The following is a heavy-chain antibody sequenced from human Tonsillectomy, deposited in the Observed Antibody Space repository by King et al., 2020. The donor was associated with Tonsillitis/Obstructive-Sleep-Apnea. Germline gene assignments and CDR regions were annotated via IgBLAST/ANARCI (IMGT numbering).Heavy chain of an antibody. CDR2: IYYSGST. J-gene: IGHJ5*02. V-gene: IGHV4-59*08. CDR1: GGSISSYY. Sequence: VQLQESGPGQVKPSETLSLTCTVSGGSISSYYWSWIRQPPGKGLEWIGYIYYSGSTNYNPSLKSRVTISIDTSKNQFSLKLTSVTAADTAVYYCAGTGAIGNWFDPWGQGTLVTVSS. D-gene: IGHD2-2*02. CDR3: AGTGAIGNWFDP.